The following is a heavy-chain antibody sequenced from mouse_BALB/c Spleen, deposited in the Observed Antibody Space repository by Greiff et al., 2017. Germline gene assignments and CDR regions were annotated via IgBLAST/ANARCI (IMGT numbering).Heavy chain of an antibody. D-gene: IGHD1-1*01. CDR2: ISSGSSTI. V-gene: IGHV5-17*02. J-gene: IGHJ3*01. CDR1: GFTFSSFG. CDR3: ARSGTVEGLAY. Sequence: EVQLVESGGGLVQPGGSRKLSCAASGFTFSSFGMHWVRQAPEKGLEWVAYISSGSSTIYYADTVKGRFTISRDNPKNTLFLQMTSLRSEDTAMYYCARSGTVEGLAYWGQGTLVTVSA.